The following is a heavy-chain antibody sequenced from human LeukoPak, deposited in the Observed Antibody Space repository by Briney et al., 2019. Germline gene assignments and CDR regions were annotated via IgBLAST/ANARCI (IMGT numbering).Heavy chain of an antibody. D-gene: IGHD6-19*01. CDR3: VRLHKTRGEAAGWYYFDT. V-gene: IGHV4-30-2*06. CDR2: IYHTGIT. J-gene: IGHJ4*02. CDR1: GGSISRGGYS. Sequence: SETLSLTCGVSGGSISRGGYSWSWIRQSPRKGLEWIGYIYHTGITHYNPSLKSRLTISMDKSTNKFSLNLTSVSAADTAVYYCVRLHKTRGEAAGWYYFDTWGPGTQVTVSS.